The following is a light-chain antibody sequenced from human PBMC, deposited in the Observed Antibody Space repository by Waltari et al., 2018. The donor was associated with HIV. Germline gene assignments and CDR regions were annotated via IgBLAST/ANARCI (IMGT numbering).Light chain of an antibody. J-gene: IGLJ2*01. V-gene: IGLV1-44*01. CDR3: AAWDDSLNGVV. CDR1: SSTIGSHT. Sequence: QSVLTQPPSASETPGQRVTVSCSGSSSTIGSHTVNWYQQVPGAAPKLLISNNSQRPSGVPDRFSGSKSGTSASLAISGLQSEDDGHYYCAAWDDSLNGVVFGGGTKVTVL. CDR2: NNS.